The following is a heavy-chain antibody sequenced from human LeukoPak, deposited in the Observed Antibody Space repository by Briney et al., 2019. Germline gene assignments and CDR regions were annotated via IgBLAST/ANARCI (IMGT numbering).Heavy chain of an antibody. CDR3: AREVNTVADY. Sequence: GGSLRLSCAASGFIFGDYWMTWVRQAPGKGLEWVANIRKDSGDKQYVDSVKGRFTISRDNAKNSLYLQMNSLRAEDTAVYYCAREVNTVADYWGQGTLVTVSS. CDR2: IRKDSGDK. V-gene: IGHV3-7*01. CDR1: GFIFGDYW. J-gene: IGHJ4*02. D-gene: IGHD4-23*01.